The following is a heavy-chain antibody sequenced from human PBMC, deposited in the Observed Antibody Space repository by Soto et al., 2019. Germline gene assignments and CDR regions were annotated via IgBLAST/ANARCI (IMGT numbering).Heavy chain of an antibody. CDR1: GDSVSSNSAA. CDR3: ARERVKLVGGYYYYSGMDV. Sequence: PSQTLSLTCAISGDSVSSNSAAWNWIRQSPSRGLEWLGRTYYRSKWYNDYAVSVKSRITINPDTSKNQFSLQLNSVTPEDTAVYYCARERVKLVGGYYYYSGMDVWGQGTTVTVSS. V-gene: IGHV6-1*01. J-gene: IGHJ6*02. CDR2: TYYRSKWYN. D-gene: IGHD6-6*01.